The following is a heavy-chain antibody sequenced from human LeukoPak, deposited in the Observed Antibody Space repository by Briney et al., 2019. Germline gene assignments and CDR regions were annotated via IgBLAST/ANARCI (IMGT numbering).Heavy chain of an antibody. CDR2: ISSSGSTI. D-gene: IGHD3-10*01. V-gene: IGHV3-48*03. CDR3: ARRGVIITTFDYYYGMDV. CDR1: GFTFSSYE. Sequence: GGSLGLSCAASGFTFSSYEMNWVRQAPGKGLEWVSYISSSGSTIYYADSVKGRFTISRDNAKNSLYLQMNSLRAEDTAVYYCARRGVIITTFDYYYGMDVWGQGTTVTVSS. J-gene: IGHJ6*02.